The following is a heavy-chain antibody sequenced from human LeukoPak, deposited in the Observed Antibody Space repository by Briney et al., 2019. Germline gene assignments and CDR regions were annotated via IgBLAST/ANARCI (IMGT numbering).Heavy chain of an antibody. D-gene: IGHD4-17*01. V-gene: IGHV3-23*01. CDR3: AKGFFIGTLTKNWFDP. CDR2: ISGSGGST. CDR1: GFTISSYA. Sequence: PGGSLRLSCAASGFTISSYAMGWARQAPGKGLEWVSAISGSGGSTYYADSLKGRFTISRDNSKNTVYLQMNSLRAEDTAEYYCAKGFFIGTLTKNWFDPWGQGTLVPVSS. J-gene: IGHJ5*02.